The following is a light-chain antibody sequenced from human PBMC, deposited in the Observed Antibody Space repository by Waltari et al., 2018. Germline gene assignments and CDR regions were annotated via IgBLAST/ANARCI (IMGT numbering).Light chain of an antibody. Sequence: QSALTQPASVSGSPGQSITISCTGTSSNVGGYTLVSWYQQHPGKAPQLIIYDVNKRPSCISHRFSGSKSGNTASLTISGLQADDESDYYCCSYAGDSTLIFGGGTKLTVL. CDR2: DVN. CDR1: SSNVGGYTL. V-gene: IGLV2-23*02. CDR3: CSYAGDSTLI. J-gene: IGLJ2*01.